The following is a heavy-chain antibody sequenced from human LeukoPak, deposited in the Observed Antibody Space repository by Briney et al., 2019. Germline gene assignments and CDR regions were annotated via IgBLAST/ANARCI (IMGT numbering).Heavy chain of an antibody. CDR3: ARNTQYYDFWSGYSSADYYYYMDV. J-gene: IGHJ6*03. D-gene: IGHD3-3*01. CDR2: INPNSGGT. V-gene: IGHV1-2*02. CDR1: GYTFTGYY. Sequence: ASVTVSCTASGYTFTGYYMHWVRQAPGQGLEWMGWINPNSGGTNYAQKFQGRVTMTRDTSISTAYMELSRLRSDDTAVYYCARNTQYYDFWSGYSSADYYYYMDVWGKGTTVTVSS.